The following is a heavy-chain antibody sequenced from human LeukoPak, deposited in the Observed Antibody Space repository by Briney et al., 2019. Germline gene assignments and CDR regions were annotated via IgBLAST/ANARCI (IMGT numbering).Heavy chain of an antibody. CDR3: ARGKKEQWLAPQPWGAFDI. D-gene: IGHD6-19*01. CDR1: GGSISSYY. J-gene: IGHJ3*02. Sequence: SETLSLTCTVSGGSISSYYWSWIRQPAGKGLEWIGRIYTSGSTNYNPSLKSRVTMSVDTSKNQFSLKLSSVTAADTAVYYCARGKKEQWLAPQPWGAFDIWGQGPMVTVSS. CDR2: IYTSGST. V-gene: IGHV4-4*07.